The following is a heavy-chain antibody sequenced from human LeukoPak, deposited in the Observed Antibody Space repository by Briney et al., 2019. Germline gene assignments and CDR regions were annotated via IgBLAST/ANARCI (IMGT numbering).Heavy chain of an antibody. J-gene: IGHJ4*02. V-gene: IGHV3-30*04. CDR2: ISYEGIIK. Sequence: PGGALRDSCAPPGFTFSSYTMRWGRQAPGKGLGWGAVISYEGIIKYNAESVKGGFSISRDNSKNTLYLQMICLRAEDTVGYYCARGSGYSYGFTGRERTKSRLDYWGQGTLVTVSS. CDR1: GFTFSSYT. D-gene: IGHD5-18*01. CDR3: ARGSGYSYGFTGRERTKSRLDY.